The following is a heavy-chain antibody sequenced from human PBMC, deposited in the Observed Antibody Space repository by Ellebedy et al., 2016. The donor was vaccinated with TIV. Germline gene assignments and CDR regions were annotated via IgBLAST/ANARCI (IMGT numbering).Heavy chain of an antibody. CDR2: ISYDGSNK. CDR3: AKEDYGSGSYLFDY. V-gene: IGHV3-30*18. CDR1: GFTFSSYG. D-gene: IGHD3-10*01. J-gene: IGHJ4*02. Sequence: SLKISXAASGFTFSSYGMHWVRQAPGKGLEWVAVISYDGSNKYYADSVKGRFTISRDNSKNTLYLQMNSLRAEDTAVYYCAKEDYGSGSYLFDYWGQGTLVTVSS.